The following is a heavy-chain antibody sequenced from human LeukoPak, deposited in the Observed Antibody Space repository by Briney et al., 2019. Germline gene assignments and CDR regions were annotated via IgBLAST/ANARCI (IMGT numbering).Heavy chain of an antibody. Sequence: GGSLRLSCAASGFTFSSYAMHWVRQAPGKGLEWVAVISYDGSNKYYADSVKGRFTISRDNSKNTLYLQMNSLRAEDTAVYYCARETYGYFDSWGQGTLVTVSS. CDR1: GFTFSSYA. CDR3: ARETYGYFDS. V-gene: IGHV3-30-3*01. CDR2: ISYDGSNK. J-gene: IGHJ4*02. D-gene: IGHD4-17*01.